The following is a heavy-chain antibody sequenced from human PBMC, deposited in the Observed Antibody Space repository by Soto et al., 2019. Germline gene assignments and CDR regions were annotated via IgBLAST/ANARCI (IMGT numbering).Heavy chain of an antibody. D-gene: IGHD2-15*01. CDR2: ISSNGGST. CDR3: ARGGVVVVPYYMDV. CDR1: GFTFSSYA. V-gene: IGHV3-64*01. J-gene: IGHJ6*03. Sequence: EVQLVESGGGLVQPGGSLRLSCAASGFTFSSYAMHWVRQAPGKGLEYVSAISSNGGSTYYANSVKGRFTISRDNSKNTLDLQMGSLRAEDMAVYYCARGGVVVVPYYMDVWGKGTTVTVSS.